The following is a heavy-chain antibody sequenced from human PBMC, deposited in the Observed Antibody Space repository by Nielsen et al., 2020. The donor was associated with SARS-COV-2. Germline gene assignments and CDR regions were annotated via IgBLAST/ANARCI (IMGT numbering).Heavy chain of an antibody. CDR3: TTDYYGSGSQDAFDI. V-gene: IGHV3-15*01. D-gene: IGHD3-10*01. CDR2: IKSKTDGGTI. J-gene: IGHJ3*02. CDR1: GFTFSNAW. Sequence: GGSLRLSCAASGFTFSNAWMSWVRQAPGKGLEWVGRIKSKTDGGTIDYAAPVKGRFTISRDDSKNTLYLQMNSLKTEDTAVYYCTTDYYGSGSQDAFDIWGQGTMVTVSS.